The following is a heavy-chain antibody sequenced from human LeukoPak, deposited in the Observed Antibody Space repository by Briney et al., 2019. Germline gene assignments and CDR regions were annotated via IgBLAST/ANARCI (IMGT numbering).Heavy chain of an antibody. CDR3: AVVVTTDAFDI. J-gene: IGHJ3*02. CDR2: ITPFNGNT. D-gene: IGHD3-22*01. CDR1: GYTFTYRY. V-gene: IGHV1-45*02. Sequence: GASVKVSCKASGYTFTYRYLHWVRQAPGQALEWMGWITPFNGNTNYAQKFQDRVTITRDRSMSTAYMELSSLRSEDTAMYYCAVVVTTDAFDIWGQGTMVTVSS.